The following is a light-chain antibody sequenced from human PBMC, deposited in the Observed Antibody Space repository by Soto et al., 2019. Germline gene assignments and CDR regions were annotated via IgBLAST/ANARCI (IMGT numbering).Light chain of an antibody. V-gene: IGKV3-20*01. CDR2: GAS. CDR1: QSVSSSY. J-gene: IGKJ1*01. CDR3: QQYGSSPGT. Sequence: EIVLTQSPGTLSLSPGERATLSCRASQSVSSSYLAWYQPKPGQAPRLLIYGASSRATGIPDRFSGSGSGTAFTLTISRLEPEDFAVYYCQQYGSSPGTFGQGTKVEIK.